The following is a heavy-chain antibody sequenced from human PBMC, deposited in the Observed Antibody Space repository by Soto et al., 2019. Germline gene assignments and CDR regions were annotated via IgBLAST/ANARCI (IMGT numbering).Heavy chain of an antibody. CDR2: LYYSGTT. V-gene: IGHV4-39*01. CDR3: ARGIAGAGRSFDY. D-gene: IGHD1-26*01. Sequence: PSETLCLTCTVSGGSVSSSNYYWGWIRQSPGKGLEWIGNLYYSGTTYYNPSLKSRVTISVDTSKNQFSLKLSAVTAGDTAVYYCARGIAGAGRSFDYWAQGTLVTVSS. CDR1: GGSVSSSNYY. J-gene: IGHJ4*02.